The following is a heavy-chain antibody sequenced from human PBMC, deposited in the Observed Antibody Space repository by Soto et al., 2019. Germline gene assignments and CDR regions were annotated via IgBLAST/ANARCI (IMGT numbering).Heavy chain of an antibody. CDR2: IYYSGST. J-gene: IGHJ5*02. CDR3: ARERPDGSRLDL. V-gene: IGHV4-30-4*01. CDR1: GGYISSGDYY. Sequence: SQTQPLTCTVSGGYISSGDYYWSWIRQPPGKGLEWIGYIYYSGSTYYNPSLKSRVTISVDTSKNQFSLKLSSVTAADTAVYYCARERPDGSRLDLWGQGTLVTVSS. D-gene: IGHD6-13*01.